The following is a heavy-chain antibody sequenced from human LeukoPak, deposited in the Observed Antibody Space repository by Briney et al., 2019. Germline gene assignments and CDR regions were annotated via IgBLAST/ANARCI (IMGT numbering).Heavy chain of an antibody. CDR3: ATRSSGWGYFQH. D-gene: IGHD6-19*01. Sequence: GGSLRLSCAASGFTFSSYSMNWVRQAPGKGLEWVSSISSSSSYIYYADSVKGRFTISRDNAKNSLYLQMNSLRAEDTAVYYCATRSSGWGYFQHWGQGTLVTVSS. J-gene: IGHJ1*01. V-gene: IGHV3-21*01. CDR2: ISSSSSYI. CDR1: GFTFSSYS.